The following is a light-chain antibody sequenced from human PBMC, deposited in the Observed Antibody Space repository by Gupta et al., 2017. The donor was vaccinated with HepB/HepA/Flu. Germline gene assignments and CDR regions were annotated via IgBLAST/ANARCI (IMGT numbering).Light chain of an antibody. CDR1: GSDVGRFNF. Sequence: QSALTQPRSVSGSPGQSVTISCPGTGSDVGRFNFVSWYQQHPGKAPKLMIYGVTERPSGVPDRFSGSKSGNTASLTISGLQAEDEAHYYCCSYADSPYVFGTGTKVTVL. CDR2: GVT. CDR3: CSYADSPYV. J-gene: IGLJ1*01. V-gene: IGLV2-11*01.